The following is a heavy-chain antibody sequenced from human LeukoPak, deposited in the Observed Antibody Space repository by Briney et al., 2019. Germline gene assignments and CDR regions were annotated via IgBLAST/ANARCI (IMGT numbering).Heavy chain of an antibody. J-gene: IGHJ4*02. V-gene: IGHV3-33*01. CDR1: GFTFSSYG. D-gene: IGHD5-18*01. CDR3: ARDGVGYSYGGYYFDY. CDR2: IWYDGSNK. Sequence: GGSLRLSCAASGFTFSSYGMHWVRQAPGKGLEWVAVIWYDGSNKYYADSVKGRFTISRDNSKNTLYLQMNSLRAEDTAVYCCARDGVGYSYGGYYFDYWGQGTLVTVSS.